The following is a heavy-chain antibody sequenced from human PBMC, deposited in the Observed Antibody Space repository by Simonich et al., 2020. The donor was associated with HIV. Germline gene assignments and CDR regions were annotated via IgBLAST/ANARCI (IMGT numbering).Heavy chain of an antibody. CDR3: ARSRSGPFDAFDI. CDR2: FNPNRRGK. CDR1: GYTFIGYY. Sequence: QVQLVQSGAEVKKPGASVEVSCKASGYTFIGYYMHWVRQAPGQGLEWRGRFNPNRRGKNNAQKFQGRVTMTRDTSISTAYMELSRLRSDDTAVYYCARSRSGPFDAFDIWGQGTMVTVSS. D-gene: IGHD3-3*01. J-gene: IGHJ3*02. V-gene: IGHV1-2*06.